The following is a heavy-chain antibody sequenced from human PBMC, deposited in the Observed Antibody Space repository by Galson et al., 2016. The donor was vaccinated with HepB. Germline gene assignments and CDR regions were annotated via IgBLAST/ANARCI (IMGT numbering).Heavy chain of an antibody. J-gene: IGHJ6*02. CDR2: IYPDDPQT. D-gene: IGHD2-21*02. CDR3: ARRDIDYYYGLDV. V-gene: IGHV5-51*01. Sequence: QSGAEVKKPGESLKISCEGSGYSFISYWIVWVRQMPGKVLEWMGTIYPDDPQTTYSPSFQGQVPMSVDKSISTAYLRWSSLKASDSAMYYCARRDIDYYYGLDVWGQGTTVTVSS. CDR1: GYSFISYW.